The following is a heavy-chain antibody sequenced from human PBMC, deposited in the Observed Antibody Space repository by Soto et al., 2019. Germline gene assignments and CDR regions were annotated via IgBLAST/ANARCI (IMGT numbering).Heavy chain of an antibody. CDR3: ARGDAVLWFGDAFDI. J-gene: IGHJ3*02. V-gene: IGHV1-69*13. D-gene: IGHD3-10*01. CDR2: ISPIFGTA. Sequence: GASVKVSCKASGYTFTSYGISWVRQAPGQGLEWMGGISPIFGTANYAQKFQGRVTITADESTSTAYMELSSLRSEDTAVYYCARGDAVLWFGDAFDIWGQGTMVTVSS. CDR1: GYTFTSYG.